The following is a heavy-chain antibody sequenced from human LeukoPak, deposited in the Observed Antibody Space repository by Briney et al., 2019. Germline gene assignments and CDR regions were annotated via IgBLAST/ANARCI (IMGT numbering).Heavy chain of an antibody. CDR2: IYHSGSA. Sequence: SETLSLTCGVSGGSISSNNWWSWVRQPPGQGLEWIGEIYHSGSANYNPSLKSRVTISVDKSKNQLSLKLISVTAADTAVYYCARDVGTALVTGDYWGQGTLVTVSS. V-gene: IGHV4-4*02. CDR1: GGSISSNNW. D-gene: IGHD5-18*01. J-gene: IGHJ4*02. CDR3: ARDVGTALVTGDY.